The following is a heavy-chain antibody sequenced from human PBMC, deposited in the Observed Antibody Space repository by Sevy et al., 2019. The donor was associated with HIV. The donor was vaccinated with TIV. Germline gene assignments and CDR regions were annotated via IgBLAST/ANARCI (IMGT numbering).Heavy chain of an antibody. J-gene: IGHJ4*02. CDR1: GFTFSTYW. CDR2: IKQDGSEK. CDR3: ARAPVGSGWYFPRGIDY. V-gene: IGHV3-7*01. D-gene: IGHD6-19*01. Sequence: GESLKISCAASGFTFSTYWMTWVRQAPGKGLEWVANIKQDGSEKYYAESVKGRLTVSRDNTKKSLYLQLNSLRAEDTAIYYCARAPVGSGWYFPRGIDYWGQGTLVTVSS.